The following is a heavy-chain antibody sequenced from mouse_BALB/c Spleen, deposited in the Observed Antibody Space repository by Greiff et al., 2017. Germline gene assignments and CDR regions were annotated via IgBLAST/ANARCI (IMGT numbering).Heavy chain of an antibody. D-gene: IGHD1-1*01. CDR3: ARPSYYGSSPLAY. CDR1: GYTFTSYW. Sequence: VQLQQPGAELVKPGASVKLSCKASGYTFTSYWMHWVKQRPGQGLEWIGEIDPSDSYTNYNQKFKGKATLTVDKSSSTAYMQLSSLTSEDSAVYYCARPSYYGSSPLAYWGQGTLVTVSA. J-gene: IGHJ3*01. V-gene: IGHV1-69*02. CDR2: IDPSDSYT.